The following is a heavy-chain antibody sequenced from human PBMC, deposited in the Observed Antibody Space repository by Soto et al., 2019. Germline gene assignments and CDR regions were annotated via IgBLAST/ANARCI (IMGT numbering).Heavy chain of an antibody. CDR3: ANRLRGYAYYFNY. CDR2: IYWDEDK. CDR1: GSSLSTRGVA. V-gene: IGHV2-5*02. J-gene: IGHJ4*02. Sequence: QITLKQSGPTLVKPTQTLTLTCTFSGSSLSTRGVAVGWIRQPPGKALEWLALIYWDEDKWYSPSLKGRLTITEDTSKTQAVLKMTNMDPVDTATYYCANRLRGYAYYFNYWGQGTLVTVSS. D-gene: IGHD5-12*01.